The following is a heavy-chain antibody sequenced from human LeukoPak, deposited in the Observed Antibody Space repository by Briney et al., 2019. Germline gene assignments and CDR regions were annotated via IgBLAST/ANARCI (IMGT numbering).Heavy chain of an antibody. CDR3: ARVHGTTVTQFDY. CDR1: GYTFTGYY. D-gene: IGHD4-17*01. V-gene: IGHV1-2*02. Sequence: ASVKVSCKASGYTFTGYYMHWVRQAPGQGIEWMGWINPNSGGTNYAQKFQGRVTMTRDTSISTAYMELSRLRSDDTAVYYCARVHGTTVTQFDYWGQGTLVTVSS. CDR2: INPNSGGT. J-gene: IGHJ4*02.